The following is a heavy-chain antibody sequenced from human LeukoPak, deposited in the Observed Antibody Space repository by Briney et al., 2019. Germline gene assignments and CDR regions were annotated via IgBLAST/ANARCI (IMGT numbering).Heavy chain of an antibody. CDR1: GFTFSSYA. CDR2: ISSNGGST. CDR3: VKGWMRWLQLILDY. D-gene: IGHD5-24*01. Sequence: GGSLRLSCAASGFTFSSYAMHWVRQAPGKGLEYVSAISSNGGSTYYADSVKGRFTISRDNSKNTLYLQMSSLRAEDTAVYYCVKGWMRWLQLILDYWGQGTLVTVSS. J-gene: IGHJ4*02. V-gene: IGHV3-64D*06.